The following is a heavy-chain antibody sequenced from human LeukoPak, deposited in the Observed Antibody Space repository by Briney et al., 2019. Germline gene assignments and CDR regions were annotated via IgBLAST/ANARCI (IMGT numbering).Heavy chain of an antibody. CDR2: IYYSGST. V-gene: IGHV4-59*01. CDR1: GGSISSYY. CDR3: ARGSIAVAGTLFDC. Sequence: PSETLSLTCTVSGGSISSYYWSWIRQPPGKGLEWIGYIYYSGSTNYNPSLKSRVTISVDTSKNQFSLKLSSVTAADTAVYYCARGSIAVAGTLFDCWGQGTLVTVSS. D-gene: IGHD6-19*01. J-gene: IGHJ4*02.